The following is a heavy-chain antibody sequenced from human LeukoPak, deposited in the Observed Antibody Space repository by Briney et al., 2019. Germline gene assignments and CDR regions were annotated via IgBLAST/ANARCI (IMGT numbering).Heavy chain of an antibody. CDR2: IYYSGST. D-gene: IGHD6-13*01. J-gene: IGHJ6*03. Sequence: SETLSLTCTVSGGSISSSSYYCGWMRQPPGKGLEWIGSIYYSGSTYYNPSLKSRVTISVDTSKNQFSLKLSSVTAADTAVYYCARQAPYSSSWYPFWYYYYMDVWGKGTTVTISS. V-gene: IGHV4-39*01. CDR3: ARQAPYSSSWYPFWYYYYMDV. CDR1: GGSISSSSYY.